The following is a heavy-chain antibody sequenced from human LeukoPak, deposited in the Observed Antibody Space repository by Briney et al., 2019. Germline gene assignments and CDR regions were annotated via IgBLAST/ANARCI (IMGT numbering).Heavy chain of an antibody. CDR1: GFTFSSYS. J-gene: IGHJ6*03. D-gene: IGHD2-2*01. V-gene: IGHV3-21*01. CDR2: IISISSHI. Sequence: GGSLRLSCAASGFTFSSYSMNWVRQAPGKGLEWVASIISISSHIYYADSVKGRFTISRDNAKNSLYLQMNSLRAEDTAVYYCARTRAPSNGRVLYYMDVWGKGSTVTVSS. CDR3: ARTRAPSNGRVLYYMDV.